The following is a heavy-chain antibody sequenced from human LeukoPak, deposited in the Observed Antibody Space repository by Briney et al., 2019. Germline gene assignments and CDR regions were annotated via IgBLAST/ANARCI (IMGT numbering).Heavy chain of an antibody. D-gene: IGHD3-9*01. CDR3: AKGAGGDILPVPDY. Sequence: ASVTVSFKASGYTFTIYGLSWVRQAPGEGLEWMGWVSGYNGATYYAQKVQGRVTMTTHTSPSTTYMALRSLRSDATAVYYCAKGAGGDILPVPDYWGQGTLVTVSS. CDR1: GYTFTIYG. J-gene: IGHJ4*02. CDR2: VSGYNGAT. V-gene: IGHV1-18*01.